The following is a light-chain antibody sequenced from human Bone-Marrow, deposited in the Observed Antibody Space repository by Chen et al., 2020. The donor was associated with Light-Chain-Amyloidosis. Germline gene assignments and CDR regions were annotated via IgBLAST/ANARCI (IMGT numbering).Light chain of an antibody. V-gene: IGKV3-11*01. Sequence: EIVLTQSPATLSLSPGERATLSCRASQNVFTYLAWYQQKPGQAPRLLIYDASNRATGIPARFSGSGSGTDFTLTINRLEPEDFAMYYCQQYGTSPLTFGGGTKVEIK. J-gene: IGKJ4*01. CDR3: QQYGTSPLT. CDR1: QNVFTY. CDR2: DAS.